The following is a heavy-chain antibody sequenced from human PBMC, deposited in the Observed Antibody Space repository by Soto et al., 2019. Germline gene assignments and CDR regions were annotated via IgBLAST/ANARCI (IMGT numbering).Heavy chain of an antibody. D-gene: IGHD6-13*01. V-gene: IGHV4-30-4*01. CDR3: ARVKAGVVY. J-gene: IGHJ4*02. CDR1: GGSISSGEYF. CDR2: IYYSGST. Sequence: SETLSLTCTVSGGSISSGEYFLSWIRQPPGKGLEWIGYIYYSGSTYYNPSLKSRVTISVDTSKNQFSLKLSSVTAADTAVYYCARVKAGVVYWGQGTLVTLSS.